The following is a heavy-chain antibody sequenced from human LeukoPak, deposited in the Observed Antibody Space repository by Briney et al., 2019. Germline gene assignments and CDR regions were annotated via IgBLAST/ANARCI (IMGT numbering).Heavy chain of an antibody. CDR3: ARAGYCSGGSCYGSDY. J-gene: IGHJ4*02. V-gene: IGHV3-33*01. CDR2: IWYDGSIQ. D-gene: IGHD2-15*01. Sequence: GGSLRLSCAASGFTFSSYGMHWARQAPGKGREWVADIWYDGSIQYYADSVKGRFTISRDNSKNTLYLQMDSLRAEDTAVYYCARAGYCSGGSCYGSDYWGQGTLVSVSS. CDR1: GFTFSSYG.